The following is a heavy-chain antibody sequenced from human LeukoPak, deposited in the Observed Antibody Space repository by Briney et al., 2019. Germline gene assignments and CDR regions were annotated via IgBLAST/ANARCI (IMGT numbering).Heavy chain of an antibody. CDR3: AKRGIVIRAVIIIGFHKEAYYFDY. D-gene: IGHD3-10*01. CDR2: ISERGGST. CDR1: GFTFSSYA. V-gene: IGHV3-23*01. Sequence: GGSLRLSCAASGFTFSSYAMSWVRQAPGKGLEWVSGISERGGSTNYADSVKGRFIISRDTSKNTVYLQMNGLRVEDTAVYFCAKRGIVIRAVIIIGFHKEAYYFDYWGQGILVTVSS. J-gene: IGHJ4*02.